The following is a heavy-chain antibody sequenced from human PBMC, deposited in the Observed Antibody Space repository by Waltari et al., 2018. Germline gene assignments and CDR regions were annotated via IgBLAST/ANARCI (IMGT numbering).Heavy chain of an antibody. D-gene: IGHD6-6*01. Sequence: QVQLQQWGAGLLKPSETLSLTCAVYGGSFSGYYWSWIRQPPGKGLEWIGEINHSGSTNYNPSLKSRVTISVDTSKNQFSLKLSSVTAADTAVYYCARRSPRIAARPYYFDYWGQGTLVTVSS. CDR1: GGSFSGYY. CDR2: INHSGST. V-gene: IGHV4-34*01. J-gene: IGHJ4*02. CDR3: ARRSPRIAARPYYFDY.